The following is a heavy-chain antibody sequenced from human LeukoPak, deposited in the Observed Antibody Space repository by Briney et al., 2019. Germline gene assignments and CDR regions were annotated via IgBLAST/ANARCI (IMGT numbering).Heavy chain of an antibody. V-gene: IGHV3-66*01. D-gene: IGHD2-21*01. CDR1: GFTVSSNY. Sequence: GGSLRLSCAASGFTVSSNYISWGRQAPGKGLEWVSVIYSGGTTYYADSVKGRFTVSRDNSRNTLYLQMNSLRAEDTAVYYCAKGGDGDYFDYWGQGTLVTVSS. J-gene: IGHJ4*02. CDR2: IYSGGTT. CDR3: AKGGDGDYFDY.